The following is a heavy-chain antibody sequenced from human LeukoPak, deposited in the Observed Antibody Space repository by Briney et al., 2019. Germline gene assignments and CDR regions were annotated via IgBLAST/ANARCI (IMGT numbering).Heavy chain of an antibody. V-gene: IGHV7-4-1*02. D-gene: IGHD3-10*01. J-gene: IGHJ4*02. Sequence: GASVKVSCKASGYTFTSYAMNWVRQAPGQGLEWMGWINTNTGNPTYAQGFTGRFVFSLDTSVSTAYLQISSLKAEDTAVYYCARDLLLWFGEHPYYFDYWGQGTLVTVSS. CDR2: INTNTGNP. CDR3: ARDLLLWFGEHPYYFDY. CDR1: GYTFTSYA.